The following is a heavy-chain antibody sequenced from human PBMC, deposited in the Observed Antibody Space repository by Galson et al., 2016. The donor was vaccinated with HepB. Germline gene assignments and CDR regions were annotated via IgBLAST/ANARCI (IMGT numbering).Heavy chain of an antibody. CDR3: TREFGPQRYRGFDV. CDR2: ISNDGSNE. D-gene: IGHD3-16*01. Sequence: SLRLSCAGSGFTFNSYAIHWVRQAPGAGLEWVALISNDGSNEDYADSVRGRFNISRDNSKKTLYLHLNSLTPEDTAVYFCTREFGPQRYRGFDVWGQGTSVTVSS. CDR1: GFTFNSYA. V-gene: IGHV3-30-3*01. J-gene: IGHJ3*01.